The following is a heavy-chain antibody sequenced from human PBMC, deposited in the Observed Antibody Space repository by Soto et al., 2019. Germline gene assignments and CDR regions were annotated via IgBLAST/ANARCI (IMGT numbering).Heavy chain of an antibody. V-gene: IGHV3-21*01. Sequence: EVQLVETGGGLVKPGGSLRLSCAASGFTFSSYSMNWVRQAPGKGLEWVSSISSSSSYIYYADSVKGRFTISRDNAKNSLYLQMNSLRAEDTAVYYCARAPWDYDILRDHRTNWGQGTLVTVSS. D-gene: IGHD3-9*01. CDR1: GFTFSSYS. CDR3: ARAPWDYDILRDHRTN. J-gene: IGHJ4*02. CDR2: ISSSSSYI.